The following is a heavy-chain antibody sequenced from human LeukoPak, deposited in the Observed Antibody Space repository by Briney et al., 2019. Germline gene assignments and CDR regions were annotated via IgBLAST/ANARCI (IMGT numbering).Heavy chain of an antibody. Sequence: SETLSLTCAVNGGSFSGYYWSWIRQPPGKGLEWIGEINHSGSTNYNPSLKSQVTISVDTSKNQFSLKLSSVTAADTAVYYCARGEVATILYYFDYWGQGTLVTVSS. J-gene: IGHJ4*02. D-gene: IGHD5-12*01. CDR3: ARGEVATILYYFDY. CDR1: GGSFSGYY. CDR2: INHSGST. V-gene: IGHV4-34*01.